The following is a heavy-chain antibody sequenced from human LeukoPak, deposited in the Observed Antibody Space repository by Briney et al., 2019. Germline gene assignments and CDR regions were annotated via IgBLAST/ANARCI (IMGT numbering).Heavy chain of an antibody. D-gene: IGHD1-26*01. J-gene: IGHJ4*02. V-gene: IGHV3-15*01. Sequence: SGGSLRLSCGASGFSFSDAWMSWVRQAPGKGLEWVGHIKSISAGGTTAYAAPVKDRFTISRDDSKYTLYLQMNSLKTEDTAVYYCATEYYGSYNFWGQGTLVSVSS. CDR1: GFSFSDAW. CDR3: ATEYYGSYNF. CDR2: IKSISAGGTT.